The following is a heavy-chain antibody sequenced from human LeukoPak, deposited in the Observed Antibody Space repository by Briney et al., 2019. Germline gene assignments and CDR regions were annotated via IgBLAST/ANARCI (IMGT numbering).Heavy chain of an antibody. CDR1: GFTFSSYG. V-gene: IGHV3-30*18. D-gene: IGHD6-13*01. CDR3: AKDAGYSSSWYSPTDY. J-gene: IGHJ4*02. CDR2: ISYDGSNK. Sequence: GGSLRLSCAASGFTFSSYGMHWVRQAPGKGLEWVAVISYDGSNKYYADSVKGRFTISRDNSKNTLYLQMNSLRAEDTAVYYCAKDAGYSSSWYSPTDYWGQGTLVTVSS.